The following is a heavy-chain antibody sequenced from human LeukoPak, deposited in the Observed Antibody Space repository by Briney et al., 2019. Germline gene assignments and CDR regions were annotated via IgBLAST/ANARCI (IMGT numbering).Heavy chain of an antibody. D-gene: IGHD2-15*01. J-gene: IGHJ4*01. Sequence: ASVKVSCKASGYTFTSYDINWVRQATGQGLEWMGWMNPNSGNTGYAQKFQGRVTMTRNTSMSTAYMELSSLRSEDTAVYYCARAPSRTSRYCSGGSCLTARYYFDYWGHGTLVTVSS. CDR2: MNPNSGNT. CDR3: ARAPSRTSRYCSGGSCLTARYYFDY. CDR1: GYTFTSYD. V-gene: IGHV1-8*01.